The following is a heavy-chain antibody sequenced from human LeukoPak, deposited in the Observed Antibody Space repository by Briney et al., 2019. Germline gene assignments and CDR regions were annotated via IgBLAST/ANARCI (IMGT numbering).Heavy chain of an antibody. CDR2: ISWNSGSI. D-gene: IGHD6-13*01. CDR3: AKEGVAAAGPKPFDY. CDR1: GFTFDDYA. V-gene: IGHV3-9*01. Sequence: PGRSLRLSCAASGFTFDDYAMHWVRQAPGKGLEWVSGISWNSGSIGYADSVKGRFTISRDNAKNSLYLQMNSLRAEDTALYYCAKEGVAAAGPKPFDYWGQGTLVTVSS. J-gene: IGHJ4*02.